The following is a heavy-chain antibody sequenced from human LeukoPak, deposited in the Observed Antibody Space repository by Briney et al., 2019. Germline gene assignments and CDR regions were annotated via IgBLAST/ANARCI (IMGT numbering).Heavy chain of an antibody. J-gene: IGHJ4*02. D-gene: IGHD4-17*01. CDR3: ATTVTTYFGYFDY. CDR1: GFTFSDYY. Sequence: GSLRLSCAASGFTFSDYYMSWIRQAPGKGLEWVSYISSSGSTIYYADSVKGRFTISRDNAKNSLYLQMNSLRAEDTAVYYCATTVTTYFGYFDYWGQGTLVTVSS. V-gene: IGHV3-11*01. CDR2: ISSSGSTI.